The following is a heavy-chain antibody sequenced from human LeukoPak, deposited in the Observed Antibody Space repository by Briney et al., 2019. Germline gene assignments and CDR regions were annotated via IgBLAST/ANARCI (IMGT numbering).Heavy chain of an antibody. J-gene: IGHJ4*02. V-gene: IGHV1-18*01. D-gene: IGHD3-10*01. CDR3: ARATKLWFGELATDY. Sequence: ASVKVSCKASGYTFTSYGISWVRQAPGQGLEWMGWISAYNGNTNYAQKLQGRVTMTTDTSTSTAYMELGSLRSDDTAVYYCARATKLWFGELATDYWGQGTLVTVSS. CDR1: GYTFTSYG. CDR2: ISAYNGNT.